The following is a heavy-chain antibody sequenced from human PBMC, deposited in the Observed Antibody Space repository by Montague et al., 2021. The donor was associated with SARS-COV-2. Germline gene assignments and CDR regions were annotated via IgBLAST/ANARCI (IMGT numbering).Heavy chain of an antibody. J-gene: IGHJ4*02. CDR3: ARLPDLLLWFGEALDY. V-gene: IGHV4-39*01. CDR2: IYYSGSI. CDR1: GGSISSSSYY. Sequence: SETLSLTCTVSGGSISSSSYYWGWIRQPPGKGLEWIGSIYYSGSIYYNPSLKSRVTISVDTSKNQFSLKLSSVTAADTAVYYCARLPDLLLWFGEALDYWGQGTLVTVSS. D-gene: IGHD3-10*01.